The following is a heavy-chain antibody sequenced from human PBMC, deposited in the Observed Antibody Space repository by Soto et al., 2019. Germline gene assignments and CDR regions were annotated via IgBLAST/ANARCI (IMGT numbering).Heavy chain of an antibody. CDR1: GDSISSDKW. D-gene: IGHD3-10*01. V-gene: IGHV4-4*02. CDR3: ARLVPREGSGSPNFDY. CDR2: VYHSGNT. J-gene: IGHJ4*02. Sequence: SETLSLTCAVSGDSISSDKWWSWVRQPPGKGLEWIGEVYHSGNTNYNPSLKSRVIISVDKSKNQFSLKLSSVTDADTAMYYCARLVPREGSGSPNFDYWGRGTLVTVSS.